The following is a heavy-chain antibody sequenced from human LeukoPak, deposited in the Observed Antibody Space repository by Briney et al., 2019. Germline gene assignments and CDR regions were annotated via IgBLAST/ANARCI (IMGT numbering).Heavy chain of an antibody. CDR1: GGSISSGGYY. CDR3: ARGRVRFLEWLLAKEYYGMDV. CDR2: IYYSGST. V-gene: IGHV4-31*03. J-gene: IGHJ6*02. Sequence: SQTLSLTCTVSGGSISSGGYYWSWIRQHPGKGLEWIGYIYYSGSTYYNPSLKSRVTISVDTSKNQFSLKLSSVTAADTAVYYCARGRVRFLEWLLAKEYYGMDVWGQGTTVTVSS. D-gene: IGHD3-3*01.